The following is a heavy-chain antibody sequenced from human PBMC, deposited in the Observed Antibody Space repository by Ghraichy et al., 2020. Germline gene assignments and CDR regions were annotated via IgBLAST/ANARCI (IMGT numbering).Heavy chain of an antibody. CDR1: GGSISSSSYY. Sequence: SETLSLTCTVSGGSISSSSYYWGWIRQPPGKGLEWIGSIYYSGSTYYNPSLKSRVTISVDTSKNQFSLKLSSVTAADTAVYYCARQGGSYSYDPWGQGTLVTVSS. CDR3: ARQGGSYSYDP. CDR2: IYYSGST. D-gene: IGHD1-26*01. J-gene: IGHJ5*02. V-gene: IGHV4-39*01.